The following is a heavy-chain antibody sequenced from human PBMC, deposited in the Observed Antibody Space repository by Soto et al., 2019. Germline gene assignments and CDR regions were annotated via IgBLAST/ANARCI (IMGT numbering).Heavy chain of an antibody. CDR3: ARGYNYYWFDP. D-gene: IGHD1-1*01. CDR1: GFTLSSYL. Sequence: EVQLVESGGGLVQPGGSLRLSCAASGFTLSSYLMHWVRQAPGKGLVWVSRIHSDGSTTNYADSVKGRFTISRDNAKNTLYLQMNSLRAEDTAVYYCARGYNYYWFDPWGQGTLVTVSS. CDR2: IHSDGSTT. V-gene: IGHV3-74*01. J-gene: IGHJ5*02.